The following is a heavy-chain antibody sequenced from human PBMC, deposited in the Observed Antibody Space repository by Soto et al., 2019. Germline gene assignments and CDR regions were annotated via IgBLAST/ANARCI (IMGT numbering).Heavy chain of an antibody. Sequence: SETLSLTCAVSGGSISSSNWWSWVRQPPGKGLEWIGEIYHSGSTNYNPSLKSRVTISVDKSKNQFSLKLSSVTAADTAFYYCIREMDAGGLDNWGQGTLVTVSS. CDR2: IYHSGST. J-gene: IGHJ4*02. D-gene: IGHD3-16*01. V-gene: IGHV4-4*02. CDR3: IREMDAGGLDN. CDR1: GGSISSSNW.